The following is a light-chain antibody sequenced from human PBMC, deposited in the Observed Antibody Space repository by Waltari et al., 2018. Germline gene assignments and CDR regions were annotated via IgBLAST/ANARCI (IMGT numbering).Light chain of an antibody. V-gene: IGLV2-23*02. CDR3: CSYSGDLSFGVV. Sequence: QSALTQPASVSGSPGQSITISCTGTSHDVGNYDLVSWYQQHPGKAPKLIIYEVTKRPSGFSNRFSGSKSGNTASLTISGLHTEDEGDYYCCSYSGDLSFGVVFGGGTKLNVL. J-gene: IGLJ2*01. CDR1: SHDVGNYDL. CDR2: EVT.